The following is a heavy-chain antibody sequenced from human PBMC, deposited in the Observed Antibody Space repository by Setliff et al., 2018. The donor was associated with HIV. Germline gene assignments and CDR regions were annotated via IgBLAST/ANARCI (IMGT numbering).Heavy chain of an antibody. V-gene: IGHV4-59*08. D-gene: IGHD3-22*01. CDR1: GASISSYY. CDR2: IYYSGST. J-gene: IGHJ3*02. Sequence: NPSETLSLTCTVSGASISSYYWSWIRQPPGKGLEWIGYIYYSGSTNYNPSLKSRVTISVDTSKNQFSLKLSSVAAADTAVYYCARSRRYYDSSGYYPGAFDIWGQGTVVT. CDR3: ARSRRYYDSSGYYPGAFDI.